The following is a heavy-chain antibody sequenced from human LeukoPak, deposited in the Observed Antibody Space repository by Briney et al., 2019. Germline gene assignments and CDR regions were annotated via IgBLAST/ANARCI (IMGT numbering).Heavy chain of an antibody. J-gene: IGHJ6*03. D-gene: IGHD2-2*01. CDR3: ARGAVVVPAAIDPYYYYMDV. V-gene: IGHV3-21*01. CDR2: ISSSSSYI. CDR1: GFTFSSYS. Sequence: PGGSLRLSCAASGFTFSSYSMNWVRQAPGKGLEWVSSISSSSSYIYYADSVKGRFTISRDNAKNSLYLQMNSLRAEDTAVYYCARGAVVVPAAIDPYYYYMDVWGKGTTVTVSS.